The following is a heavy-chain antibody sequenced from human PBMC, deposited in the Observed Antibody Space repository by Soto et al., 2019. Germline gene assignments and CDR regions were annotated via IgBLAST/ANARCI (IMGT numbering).Heavy chain of an antibody. CDR1: GYTFTSYA. Sequence: ASVKVSCKASGYTFTSYAMHWVRQAPGQRLEWMGWINAGNGNTKYSQKFQGRVTITRDTSASTAYMELSSLRSEDTAVYYCARTVGYYYGMDVWGQGTTVTISS. V-gene: IGHV1-3*01. CDR3: ARTVGYYYGMDV. CDR2: INAGNGNT. J-gene: IGHJ6*02. D-gene: IGHD4-17*01.